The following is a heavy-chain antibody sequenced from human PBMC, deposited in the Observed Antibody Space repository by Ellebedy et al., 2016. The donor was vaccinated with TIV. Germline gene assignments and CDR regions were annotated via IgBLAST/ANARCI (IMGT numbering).Heavy chain of an antibody. CDR3: ARDQWLGRAYYFDS. CDR1: GFTFSNYW. J-gene: IGHJ4*02. D-gene: IGHD6-19*01. CDR2: IKQDGSEK. V-gene: IGHV3-7*01. Sequence: GGFLRLSCATSGFTFSNYWMTWVRQAPGKGLEWVANIKQDGSEKYYVDSVKGRFSISRDNAKSSLYLQMNSLTDEDTAVYYCARDQWLGRAYYFDSWGQGTLVTVSS.